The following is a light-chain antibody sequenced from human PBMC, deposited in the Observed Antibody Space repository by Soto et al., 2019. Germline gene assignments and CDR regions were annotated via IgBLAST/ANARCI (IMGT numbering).Light chain of an antibody. CDR2: AAS. CDR1: QGISSY. V-gene: IGKV1-9*01. J-gene: IGKJ1*01. Sequence: DIQLTQSPSFLSASVGDRVTITCRASQGISSYLAWYQQKPGKAPKLLIYAASTLQSGVPSRFSGSGSGTEFTLTISSLQPEGFATYYCQQLNSYPFGQGTKVEIK. CDR3: QQLNSYP.